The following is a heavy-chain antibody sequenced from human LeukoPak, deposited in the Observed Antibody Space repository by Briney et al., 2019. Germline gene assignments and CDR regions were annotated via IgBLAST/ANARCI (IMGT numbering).Heavy chain of an antibody. Sequence: ASVKVSCKASGYTFTGYYMHWVRQAPGQGLEWMGRINPNSGGTNYAQKFQGRATMTKDTSISTGYMELSRLRSDDTAVYYCARAPLGYNWFDPWGQGTLVTVSS. D-gene: IGHD3-10*01. J-gene: IGHJ5*02. CDR2: INPNSGGT. V-gene: IGHV1-2*06. CDR1: GYTFTGYY. CDR3: ARAPLGYNWFDP.